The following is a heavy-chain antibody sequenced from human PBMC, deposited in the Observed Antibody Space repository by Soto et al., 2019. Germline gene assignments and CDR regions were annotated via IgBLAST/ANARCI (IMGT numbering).Heavy chain of an antibody. CDR1: GGSTKVGGYY. J-gene: IGHJ4*02. D-gene: IGHD5-12*01. Sequence: SETLSLTCTVSGGSTKVGGYYLGWIRQAPGKGLEWVATIYYSGTTYYNPSPKSRLTISLDTSRNQFSLDLTSVTAADTAVYYCVRLAYSHYSTWGQGTLVTVS. V-gene: IGHV4-39*01. CDR3: VRLAYSHYST. CDR2: IYYSGTT.